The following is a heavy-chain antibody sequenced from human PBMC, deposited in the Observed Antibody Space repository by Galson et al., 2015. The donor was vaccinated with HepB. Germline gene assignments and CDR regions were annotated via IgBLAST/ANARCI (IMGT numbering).Heavy chain of an antibody. J-gene: IGHJ4*02. V-gene: IGHV4-59*01. CDR3: ARATTTVTTSYFDY. D-gene: IGHD4-17*01. Sequence: ETLSLTCTVSGGSFSSYYWSWIRQSPGKGLEWIGYIHYSGSTNYNPSLKSRVSISADTSKNHFSLKLSSVTAADTAVYYCARATTTVTTSYFDYWGQGTLVTVSS. CDR1: GGSFSSYY. CDR2: IHYSGST.